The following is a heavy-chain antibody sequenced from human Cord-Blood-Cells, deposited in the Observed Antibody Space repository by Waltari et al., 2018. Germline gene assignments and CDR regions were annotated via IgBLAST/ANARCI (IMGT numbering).Heavy chain of an antibody. J-gene: IGHJ3*02. CDR2: IIPIFGTA. D-gene: IGHD7-27*01. CDR3: AREGTWGSGAFDI. CDR1: GGTFSSYA. Sequence: QVQLVQSGAEVKKPGSSVKVSCKASGGTFSSYAISWVRQAPGQGLGWMGGIIPIFGTANHAKKFQGRVTSTADESTSTAYMELSSLRSEDTAVYYCAREGTWGSGAFDIWGQGTMVTVSS. V-gene: IGHV1-69*01.